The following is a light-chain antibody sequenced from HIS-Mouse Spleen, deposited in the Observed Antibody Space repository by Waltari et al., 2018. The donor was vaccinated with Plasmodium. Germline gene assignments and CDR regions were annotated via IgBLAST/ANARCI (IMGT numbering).Light chain of an antibody. V-gene: IGLV1-44*01. J-gene: IGLJ2*01. CDR1: SSNIGSNT. CDR2: SNN. Sequence: QSVLTQPPSASGTPGQRVTISCSGSSSNIGSNTVNWYQQPPGTAPKLLIYSNNPRPSGVPDRFSGAESGTSASLAISGLQSEDEADYYCAAWDDSLNGVVFGGGTKLTVL. CDR3: AAWDDSLNGVV.